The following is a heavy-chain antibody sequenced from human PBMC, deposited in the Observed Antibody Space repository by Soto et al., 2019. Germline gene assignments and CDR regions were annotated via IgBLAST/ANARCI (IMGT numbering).Heavy chain of an antibody. Sequence: AVKVSCKASGGTFSSYAISWVRQAPGQGLEWMGGIIPIFGTANYAQKFQGRVTITADESTSTAYMELSSLRSEDTAVYYCASVQEDIVLMVYDTPGYCMDVWGQGTTVTVSS. V-gene: IGHV1-69*13. CDR2: IIPIFGTA. CDR1: GGTFSSYA. D-gene: IGHD2-8*01. J-gene: IGHJ6*02. CDR3: ASVQEDIVLMVYDTPGYCMDV.